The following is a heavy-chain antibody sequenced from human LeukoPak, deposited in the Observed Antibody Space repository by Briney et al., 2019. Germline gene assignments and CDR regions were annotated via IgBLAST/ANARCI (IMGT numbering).Heavy chain of an antibody. CDR3: ARGVPYASWSGPHYSDY. Sequence: GGPLRLSCAASGFTFSSYWMSWVRQAPGKGLEWVANIKQDGSQKYYVDSVKGRFSISRDNAKNSLYLQKNSLRAEDTAVYYCARGVPYASWSGPHYSDYWGQGTLVTVSS. D-gene: IGHD3-3*01. V-gene: IGHV3-7*01. CDR1: GFTFSSYW. CDR2: IKQDGSQK. J-gene: IGHJ4*02.